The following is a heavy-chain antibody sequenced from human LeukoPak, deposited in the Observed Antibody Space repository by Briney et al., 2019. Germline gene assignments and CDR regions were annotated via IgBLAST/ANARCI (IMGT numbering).Heavy chain of an antibody. V-gene: IGHV3-23*01. CDR3: AKESRSGSTGWPRGAFDI. Sequence: GGSLRLSCAASGFIFNTYAMSWVRQAPGKGLAWVSAISGSGGSTYYADSVKGRFTISRDNSKNTLYLQMNSLRDEDTAVFFCAKESRSGSTGWPRGAFDIWGQGTMVTVSS. CDR2: ISGSGGST. D-gene: IGHD6-19*01. J-gene: IGHJ3*02. CDR1: GFIFNTYA.